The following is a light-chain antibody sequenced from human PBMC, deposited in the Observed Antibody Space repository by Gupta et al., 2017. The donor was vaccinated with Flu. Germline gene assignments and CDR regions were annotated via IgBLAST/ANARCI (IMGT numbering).Light chain of an antibody. J-gene: IGKJ1*01. CDR2: DAS. CDR3: QQRDSTPST. CDR1: QSIGRY. V-gene: IGKV1-39*01. Sequence: GDRVTIACRASQSIGRYLIWYHQKPGKAPKILIYDASNLQSGVPSRFSGSGSGTDFSLTISRLQPEDFAIYYCQQRDSTPSTFGQGTKVEIK.